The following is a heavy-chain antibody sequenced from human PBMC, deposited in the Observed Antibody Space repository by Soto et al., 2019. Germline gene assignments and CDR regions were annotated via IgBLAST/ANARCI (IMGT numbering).Heavy chain of an antibody. CDR1: GYTFTSYG. D-gene: IGHD3-10*01. Sequence: QVQLVQSGAEVKKPGASVKVSCKASGYTFTSYGISWVRQAPGQGIEWMGWISAYNGNTNYAQKFQGRVTMTTDASTSTAYMELTSLGSDDTALYCCASGWFGDFLYQFDYWGQGTLVTVSS. J-gene: IGHJ4*02. CDR2: ISAYNGNT. V-gene: IGHV1-18*01. CDR3: ASGWFGDFLYQFDY.